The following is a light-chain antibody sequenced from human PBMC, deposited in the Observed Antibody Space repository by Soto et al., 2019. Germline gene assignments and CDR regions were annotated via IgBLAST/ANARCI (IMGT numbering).Light chain of an antibody. CDR1: QSVSGN. CDR3: QQYNYWPS. J-gene: IGKJ2*01. Sequence: EIVMTQSPATLSVSPGERAALSCRASQSVSGNLAWYQQKPGQAPRLLIYGASTRAPGIPARVSGSGSGTEFTLTISSLQPEDFAFYYCQQYNYWPSFGQGTKLEIK. CDR2: GAS. V-gene: IGKV3-15*01.